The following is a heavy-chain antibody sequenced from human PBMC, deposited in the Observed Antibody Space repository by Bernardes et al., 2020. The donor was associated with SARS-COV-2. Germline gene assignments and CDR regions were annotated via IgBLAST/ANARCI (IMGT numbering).Heavy chain of an antibody. J-gene: IGHJ5*02. CDR2: IRSETHIYAT. V-gene: IGHV3-73*01. CDR1: GFTFSDST. CDR3: TRHYERRELFGVLIIDGAWFDP. Sequence: GGSLRLSCAASGFTFSDSTIHWVRQSPGKGLEWVGRIRSETHIYATAYGASVKGRFTLSRDDLKNTAYLQMNSLKTEDTGVYYCTRHYERRELFGVLIIDGAWFDPWGQGTLVTVSS. D-gene: IGHD3-3*01.